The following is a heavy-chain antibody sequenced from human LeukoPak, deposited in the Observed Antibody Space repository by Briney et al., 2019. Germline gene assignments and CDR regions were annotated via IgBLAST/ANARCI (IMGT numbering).Heavy chain of an antibody. V-gene: IGHV5-51*01. CDR3: ARRGPKQNNWFDP. CDR1: GYSFTSYW. Sequence: GESLKISCKGSGYSFTSYWIGWVRQMPGKGLEWMGIIYPGDSETRYSPSFQGQVTISADKSISTAYLQWSSLKASDTAMYYCARRGPKQNNWFDPWGQGTLVTVSS. J-gene: IGHJ5*02. CDR2: IYPGDSET.